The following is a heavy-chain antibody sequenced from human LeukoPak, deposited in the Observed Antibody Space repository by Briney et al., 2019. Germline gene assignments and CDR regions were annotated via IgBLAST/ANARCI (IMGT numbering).Heavy chain of an antibody. J-gene: IGHJ5*02. V-gene: IGHV4-59*12. CDR1: GGSISSYY. Sequence: PSETLSLTCTVSGGSISSYYWSWIRQPPGKGLEWIGYIYYSGSTNYNPSLKSRVTMSVDTSKNQFSLKLSSVTAADTAVYYCARDRFSYYDSSGYYRPFFGFDPWGQGTLVTVSS. CDR3: ARDRFSYYDSSGYYRPFFGFDP. D-gene: IGHD3-22*01. CDR2: IYYSGST.